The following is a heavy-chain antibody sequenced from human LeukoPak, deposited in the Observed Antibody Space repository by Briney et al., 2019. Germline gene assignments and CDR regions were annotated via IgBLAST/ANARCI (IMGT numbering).Heavy chain of an antibody. CDR2: IYPGDSDT. J-gene: IGHJ3*02. V-gene: IGHV5-51*01. Sequence: GESLKISCKGSGYSFTSYWIGWVRQMPGKGLEWMGIIYPGDSDTRYSPSFQGQVTISADKYISTAYLQWSSLKASDTAMYYCARQGSYEHDAFDIWGQGTMVTVSS. CDR3: ARQGSYEHDAFDI. D-gene: IGHD5-18*01. CDR1: GYSFTSYW.